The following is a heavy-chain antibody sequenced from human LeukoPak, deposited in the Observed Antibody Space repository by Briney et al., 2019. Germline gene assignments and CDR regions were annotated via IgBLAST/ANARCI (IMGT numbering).Heavy chain of an antibody. Sequence: GGSLRLSCAASGFTFSSYEMNWVRQAPGKGLEWVSYISSSGSTIYYADSVKGRFTISRDNAKNSLYLQMNSLRAEDTAVYYCAKESSPPEISGHPHFDYWGQGTLVTVSS. CDR2: ISSSGSTI. CDR3: AKESSPPEISGHPHFDY. D-gene: IGHD2-15*01. J-gene: IGHJ4*02. CDR1: GFTFSSYE. V-gene: IGHV3-48*03.